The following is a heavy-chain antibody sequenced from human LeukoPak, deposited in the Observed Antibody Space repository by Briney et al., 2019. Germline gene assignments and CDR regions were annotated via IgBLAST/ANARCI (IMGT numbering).Heavy chain of an antibody. J-gene: IGHJ4*02. CDR3: ARGDIVGATTDFDY. Sequence: ASVKVSCKASGYTFTSYDINWVRQATGQGLEWMGWMNPNSGNTGYAQKFQGRVTITRNTSISTAYMELSSLRSEDTGVYYCARGDIVGATTDFDYWGQGTLVTVSS. CDR1: GYTFTSYD. V-gene: IGHV1-8*03. D-gene: IGHD1-26*01. CDR2: MNPNSGNT.